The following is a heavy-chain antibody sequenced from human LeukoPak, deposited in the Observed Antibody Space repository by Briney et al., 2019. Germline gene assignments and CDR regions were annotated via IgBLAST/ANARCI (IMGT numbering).Heavy chain of an antibody. D-gene: IGHD3-10*01. V-gene: IGHV3-53*01. Sequence: GGSLRLSCAASGFTVSSNYMSWVRQAPGKGLEWVSVIYSGGSTYYADSVKGRFTISRDNSKNTLYLQMNSLRAEDTAVYYCAREYGSGSYYEAYYFDYWGQGTLVTVSS. J-gene: IGHJ4*02. CDR3: AREYGSGSYYEAYYFDY. CDR2: IYSGGST. CDR1: GFTVSSNY.